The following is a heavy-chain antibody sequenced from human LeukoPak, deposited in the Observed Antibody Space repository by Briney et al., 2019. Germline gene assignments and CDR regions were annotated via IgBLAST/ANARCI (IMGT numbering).Heavy chain of an antibody. D-gene: IGHD2-15*01. Sequence: GGSPRLSCAASGFTFSSYSMNWVRQAPGKGLEWVSSISSSSSYIYYADSVKGRFTISRDNAKNSLYLQMNSLRAEDTAVYYCARATLTHCSGGSCYGRHFDYWGQGTLVTVSS. J-gene: IGHJ4*02. V-gene: IGHV3-21*01. CDR3: ARATLTHCSGGSCYGRHFDY. CDR1: GFTFSSYS. CDR2: ISSSSSYI.